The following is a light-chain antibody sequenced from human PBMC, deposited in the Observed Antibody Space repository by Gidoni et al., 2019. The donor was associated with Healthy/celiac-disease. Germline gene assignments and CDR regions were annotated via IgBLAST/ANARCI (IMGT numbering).Light chain of an antibody. CDR3: QQRSNWPLT. Sequence: ELVLPQSPATLSLSPGERATLSCRASQSVSSYLAWYQQKPGQAPRLLIYDASNRATGIPARFSGSGSGTDFTLTISSLEPEDFAVYYCQQRSNWPLTFGGXTKVEIK. CDR2: DAS. J-gene: IGKJ4*01. CDR1: QSVSSY. V-gene: IGKV3-11*01.